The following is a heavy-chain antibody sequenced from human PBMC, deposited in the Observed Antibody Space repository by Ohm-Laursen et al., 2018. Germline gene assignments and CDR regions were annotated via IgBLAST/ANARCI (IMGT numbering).Heavy chain of an antibody. Sequence: SETLSLTCTVSGGSISSYYWSWIRQPPGKGLEWIGYIYYSGSTNYNPSLKSRVTISVDTSKNQFSLKLSSVTAADTAVYYCARPLHYYDSSVYYYWGQGTLVTVSS. CDR2: IYYSGST. D-gene: IGHD3-22*01. CDR3: ARPLHYYDSSVYYY. J-gene: IGHJ4*02. V-gene: IGHV4-59*08. CDR1: GGSISSYY.